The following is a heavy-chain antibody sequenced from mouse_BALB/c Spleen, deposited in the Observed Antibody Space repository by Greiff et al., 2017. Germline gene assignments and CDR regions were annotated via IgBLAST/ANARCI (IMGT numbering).Heavy chain of an antibody. J-gene: IGHJ3*01. V-gene: IGHV5-17*02. Sequence: EVKVVESGGGLVQPGGSRKLSCAASGFTFSSFGMHWVRQAPEKGLEWVAYISSGSSTIYYADTVKGRFTISRDNPKNTLFLQMTSLRSEDTAMYYCARGWLLTDWFAYWGQGTLVTVSA. CDR2: ISSGSSTI. D-gene: IGHD2-3*01. CDR1: GFTFSSFG. CDR3: ARGWLLTDWFAY.